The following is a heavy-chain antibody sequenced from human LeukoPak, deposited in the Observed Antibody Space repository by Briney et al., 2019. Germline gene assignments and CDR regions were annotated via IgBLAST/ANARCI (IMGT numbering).Heavy chain of an antibody. Sequence: GGSLRLSCAASGFTFSSYGMHWVRQAPGKGLEWVAFIRYDGSNKYYADSVKGRFTISRDNSRNTLYLQMNSLRVEDTAVYYCAKEPREWELPDYWGQGTLVTVSS. CDR3: AKEPREWELPDY. J-gene: IGHJ4*02. CDR1: GFTFSSYG. V-gene: IGHV3-30*02. D-gene: IGHD1-26*01. CDR2: IRYDGSNK.